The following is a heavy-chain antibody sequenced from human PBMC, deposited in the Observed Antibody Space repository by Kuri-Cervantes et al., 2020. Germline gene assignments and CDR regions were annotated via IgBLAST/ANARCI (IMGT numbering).Heavy chain of an antibody. J-gene: IGHJ5*02. D-gene: IGHD3-10*01. CDR3: ARDLSSYGSGSYYNPWFDP. CDR2: IYYSGST. V-gene: IGHV4-31*03. Sequence: SETLSLTCTVSGGSISSGGYYWSWIRQHPGKGLEWIGYIYYSGSTYYNPSLKSRVTISVDTSKNQFSLKLSSVTAADTAVYYCARDLSSYGSGSYYNPWFDPWGQGTLVTVSS. CDR1: GGSISSGGYY.